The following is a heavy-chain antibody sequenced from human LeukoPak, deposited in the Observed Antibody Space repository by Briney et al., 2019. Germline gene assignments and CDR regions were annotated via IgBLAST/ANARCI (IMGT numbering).Heavy chain of an antibody. J-gene: IGHJ4*02. D-gene: IGHD6-13*01. CDR1: GFTFSSSG. CDR3: ARIHSWYEFDY. CDR2: IKQDGSEK. Sequence: GGSLRLSCAASGFTFSSSGMHWVRQAPGKGLEWVANIKQDGSEKYYVDSVKGRFTISRDNAKNSLYLQMNSLRAEDTAVYYCARIHSWYEFDYWGQGTLVTVSS. V-gene: IGHV3-7*01.